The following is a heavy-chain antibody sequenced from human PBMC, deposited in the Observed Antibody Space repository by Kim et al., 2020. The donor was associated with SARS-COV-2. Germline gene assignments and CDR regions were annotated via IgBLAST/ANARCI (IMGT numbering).Heavy chain of an antibody. V-gene: IGHV4-34*01. Sequence: GSTTYNPSLKSRITISVDTSKNQFSLKLSSVTAADTAVYYCARGARPPDYWGQGTLVTVSS. CDR2: GST. CDR3: ARGARPPDY. J-gene: IGHJ4*02.